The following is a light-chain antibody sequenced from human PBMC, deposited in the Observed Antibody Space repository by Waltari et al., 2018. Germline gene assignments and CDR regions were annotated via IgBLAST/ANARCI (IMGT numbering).Light chain of an antibody. CDR2: KDR. V-gene: IGLV3-27*01. J-gene: IGLJ3*02. CDR1: VLAKKY. Sequence: SYELTQPSSVSVSPGQTARITCSGDVLAKKYARWFQQKPGQGPVVVIYKDRERPSGIPERFSGSSSGTTVTLTISGAQVEDEGDYYCYSATDNYRVFGGGTKLTVL. CDR3: YSATDNYRV.